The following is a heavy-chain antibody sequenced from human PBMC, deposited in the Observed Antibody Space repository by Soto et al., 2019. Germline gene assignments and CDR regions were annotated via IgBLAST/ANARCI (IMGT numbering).Heavy chain of an antibody. D-gene: IGHD1-1*01. Sequence: HPGGSLRLSCAASGFTFSSCAMNWVRQAPGKGLEWVSYITSTDTSTTSTIYYADSVKGRFTISSDNAKNSLYLQMNSLRDEDTAVYYCATRLRNTYGMDVWGQGTTVTASS. CDR2: ITSTDTSTTSTI. CDR3: ATRLRNTYGMDV. CDR1: GFTFSSCA. J-gene: IGHJ6*02. V-gene: IGHV3-48*02.